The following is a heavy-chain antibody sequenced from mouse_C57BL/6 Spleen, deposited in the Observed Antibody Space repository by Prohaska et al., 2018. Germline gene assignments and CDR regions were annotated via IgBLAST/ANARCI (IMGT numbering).Heavy chain of an antibody. CDR3: ASHYGSSYVGYYAMDY. D-gene: IGHD1-1*01. Sequence: HGKSLEWIGRINPYNGDTFYNQKFKGKATLTVDKSSSTAHMELRSLTSEDSAVYYCASHYGSSYVGYYAMDYWGQGTSVTVSS. V-gene: IGHV1-20*01. J-gene: IGHJ4*01. CDR2: INPYNGDT.